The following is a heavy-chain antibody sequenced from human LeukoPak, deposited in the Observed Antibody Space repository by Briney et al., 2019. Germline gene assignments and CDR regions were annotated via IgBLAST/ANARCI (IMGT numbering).Heavy chain of an antibody. CDR2: IRYDGGNK. J-gene: IGHJ4*02. CDR1: GFTFSSYG. CDR3: AKDWWELPTLDY. Sequence: GGSLRLSCAASGFTFSSYGIHWVRQAPGKGLEWVAFIRYDGGNKYYADSVKGRFTISRDNSKNTLYLQMNSLRAEDTAVYYCAKDWWELPTLDYWGQGTLVTVSS. V-gene: IGHV3-30*02. D-gene: IGHD1-26*01.